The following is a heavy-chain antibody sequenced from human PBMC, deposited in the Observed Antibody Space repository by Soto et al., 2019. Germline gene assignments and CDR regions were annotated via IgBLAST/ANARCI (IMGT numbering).Heavy chain of an antibody. J-gene: IGHJ5*02. V-gene: IGHV4-59*01. CDR1: GGSISSYY. D-gene: IGHD3-9*01. CDR3: ARNRGGYDILTGYFPWFDP. Sequence: PSETLSLTCTVSGGSISSYYWSWIRQPPGKGLEWIGYIYYSGSTNYNPSLKSRVTISVDASKNQFSLKLSSVTAADTAVYYCARNRGGYDILTGYFPWFDPWGQGTLVTVSS. CDR2: IYYSGST.